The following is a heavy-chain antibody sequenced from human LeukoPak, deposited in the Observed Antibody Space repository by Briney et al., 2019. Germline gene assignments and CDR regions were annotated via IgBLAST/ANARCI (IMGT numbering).Heavy chain of an antibody. J-gene: IGHJ4*02. Sequence: SETLSLTCTVPGGSISSGGCYWSWIRQHPGKGLEWIGYIHYSGSTYYNPSLKSRVTISVDTSKNQFSLKLSSVTAADTAVYYCARDDSSGIDYWGQGTLVTVSS. CDR3: ARDDSSGIDY. CDR1: GGSISSGGCY. D-gene: IGHD3-22*01. V-gene: IGHV4-31*03. CDR2: IHYSGST.